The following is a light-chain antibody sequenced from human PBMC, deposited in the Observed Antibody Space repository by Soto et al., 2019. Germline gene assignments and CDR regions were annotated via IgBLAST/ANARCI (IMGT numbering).Light chain of an antibody. CDR2: DAS. J-gene: IGKJ2*01. CDR1: QTTNTW. Sequence: DIQMTQFPSTLSASVGDRVTITCRASQTTNTWLAWYQQKPGTAPKLLIYDASSLEGGVPSRFSASGSGTEFTLTISSLQQDDLATYYCQQYISYPYTFGQGTKVDI. V-gene: IGKV1-5*01. CDR3: QQYISYPYT.